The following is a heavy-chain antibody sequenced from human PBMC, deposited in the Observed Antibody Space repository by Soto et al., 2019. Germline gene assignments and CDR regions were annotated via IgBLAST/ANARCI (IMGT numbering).Heavy chain of an antibody. Sequence: PGGSLRLSCEGSGFTFSDYYISWIRQAPGKGLEWISYSSNSGTFSRYADSVKGRFSISRDNTKNLLYLQMNSLRAEDTAVYYCAGPGYSSQDYWGQGALVTVSS. CDR2: SSNSGTFS. V-gene: IGHV3-11*03. D-gene: IGHD5-18*01. CDR1: GFTFSDYY. J-gene: IGHJ4*02. CDR3: AGPGYSSQDY.